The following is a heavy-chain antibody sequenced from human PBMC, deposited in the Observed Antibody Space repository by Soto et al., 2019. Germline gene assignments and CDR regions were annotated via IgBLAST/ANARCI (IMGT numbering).Heavy chain of an antibody. D-gene: IGHD3-22*01. Sequence: SVKVSCKASGGTFSSYSISWVRQAPGQGLEWMGGIIPIFGTANYAQKFQGRVTITADKSTSTAYMELSSLRSEDTAVYYCARDQDDSSGYSFDYWGQGTLVTVSS. V-gene: IGHV1-69*06. CDR1: GGTFSSYS. CDR3: ARDQDDSSGYSFDY. J-gene: IGHJ4*02. CDR2: IIPIFGTA.